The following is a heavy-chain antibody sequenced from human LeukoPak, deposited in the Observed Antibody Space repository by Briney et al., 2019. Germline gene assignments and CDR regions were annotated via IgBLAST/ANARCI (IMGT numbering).Heavy chain of an antibody. V-gene: IGHV4-30-4*08. CDR3: ATYCSSTSCQNEGFDY. CDR2: IYYSGST. D-gene: IGHD2-2*01. Sequence: SETLSLTCTVSGGSISSGDYYWSWIRQPPGKGLEWIGYIYYSGSTYYNPSLKSRVTISVDTSKNQFSLKLSSVTAADTAVYYCATYCSSTSCQNEGFDYWGPGTLVTVSS. J-gene: IGHJ4*02. CDR1: GGSISSGDYY.